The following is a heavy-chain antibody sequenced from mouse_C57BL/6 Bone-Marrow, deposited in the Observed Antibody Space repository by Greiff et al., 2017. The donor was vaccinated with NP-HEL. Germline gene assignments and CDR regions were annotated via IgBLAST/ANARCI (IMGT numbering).Heavy chain of an antibody. CDR1: GFNIKDDY. V-gene: IGHV14-4*01. CDR3: TTNYLYAMDY. Sequence: EVQLQQSGAELVRPGASVKLSCTASGFNIKDDYMHWVKQRPEQGLEWIGWIDPENGDTEYASKFQGKATITADTSSNTAYLQLSSLTSEDTAVYYCTTNYLYAMDYWGQGTSVTVSS. J-gene: IGHJ4*01. D-gene: IGHD5-5*01. CDR2: IDPENGDT.